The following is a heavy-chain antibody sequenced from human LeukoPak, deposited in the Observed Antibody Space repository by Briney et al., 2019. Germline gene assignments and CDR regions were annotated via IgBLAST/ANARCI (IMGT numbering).Heavy chain of an antibody. Sequence: GGSLRLSCAASVFTFSNAWMSGVRQSPGKGLEGGGRIKSKTYGGTTDYAAPVKGRFTISRDDSKNTLNLQMNSLKTEDTAVYYCTGITGTTGHCWGQGTLVTVSS. J-gene: IGHJ4*02. V-gene: IGHV3-15*01. CDR1: VFTFSNAW. CDR3: TGITGTTGHC. CDR2: IKSKTYGGTT. D-gene: IGHD1-7*01.